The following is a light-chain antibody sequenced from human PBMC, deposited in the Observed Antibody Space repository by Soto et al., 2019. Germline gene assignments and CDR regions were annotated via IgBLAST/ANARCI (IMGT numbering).Light chain of an antibody. CDR3: QQYYSTPYT. J-gene: IGKJ2*01. CDR1: QSVLYSSNTKNY. CDR2: WAS. Sequence: DIVMTQSPDSLAVSLGERATINCKSSQSVLYSSNTKNYLAWYQQKPGQPPKLLIYWASTRESGVPDRFSGRGSGTDFTLTISSLQAEDVAFYYCQQYYSTPYTFGQGTKLEIK. V-gene: IGKV4-1*01.